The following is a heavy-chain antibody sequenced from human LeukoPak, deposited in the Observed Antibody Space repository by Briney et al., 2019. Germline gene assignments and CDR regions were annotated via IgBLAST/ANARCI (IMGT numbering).Heavy chain of an antibody. J-gene: IGHJ3*02. Sequence: AGGSLRLSCAASGFTVSSYYMSWVRQAPGKGLEWVSVIYSGGSTYYADSVKGRFTISRDNSKNTLYLQMNSLSAVGTAVYYCTKVFYGGNSRDGFDIWGQGTMVTVSS. D-gene: IGHD4-23*01. CDR2: IYSGGST. CDR1: GFTVSSYY. V-gene: IGHV3-66*01. CDR3: TKVFYGGNSRDGFDI.